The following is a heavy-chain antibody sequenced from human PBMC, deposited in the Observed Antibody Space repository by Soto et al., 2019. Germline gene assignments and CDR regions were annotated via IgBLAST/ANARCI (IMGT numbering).Heavy chain of an antibody. CDR2: ISGSGGST. J-gene: IGHJ5*02. D-gene: IGHD6-13*01. Sequence: EVQLLESGGGLVQPGGSLRLSCAASGFTFSSYAMSWVRQAPGKGLEWVSAISGSGGSTYYADSVKGRFTISRDNSKNTLYLQMNSLRVEDTAVYYCAKDMTIASRGNWFDPWGQGTLVTVSS. CDR1: GFTFSSYA. CDR3: AKDMTIASRGNWFDP. V-gene: IGHV3-23*01.